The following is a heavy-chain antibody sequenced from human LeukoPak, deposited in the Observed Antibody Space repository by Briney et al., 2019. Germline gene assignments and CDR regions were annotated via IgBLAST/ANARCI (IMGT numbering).Heavy chain of an antibody. CDR1: GFTFSSYS. J-gene: IGHJ4*02. CDR3: ARISSSWHYFDY. CDR2: ISSSSSYI. V-gene: IGHV3-21*01. Sequence: GGSLRLSCAASGFTFSSYSMNWVRQAPGKGLEWVSFISSSSSYIYYADSVKGRFTISRHNAKNSLYLQMNSLRAEDTAVYYCARISSSWHYFDYWGQGTLVTVSS. D-gene: IGHD6-13*01.